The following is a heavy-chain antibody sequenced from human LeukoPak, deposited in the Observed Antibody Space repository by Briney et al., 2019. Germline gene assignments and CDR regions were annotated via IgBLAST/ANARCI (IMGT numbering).Heavy chain of an antibody. CDR2: INHSGST. V-gene: IGHV4-34*01. CDR1: GGSFSGYY. CDR3: ARGSYDYVWRSYRTYPYFDY. J-gene: IGHJ4*02. D-gene: IGHD3-16*02. Sequence: KPSETLSLTCAVYGGSFSGYYWSWIRQPPGKGLEWIGEINHSGSTNYNPSLKSRVTISVDTSKNQFSLKLSSVTAADTAVYYCARGSYDYVWRSYRTYPYFDYWGQGTLVTVSS.